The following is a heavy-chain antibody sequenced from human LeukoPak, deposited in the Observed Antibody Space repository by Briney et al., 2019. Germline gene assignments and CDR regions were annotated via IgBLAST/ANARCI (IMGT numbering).Heavy chain of an antibody. J-gene: IGHJ5*02. CDR2: ISSSGSTI. V-gene: IGHV3-11*01. CDR1: GFTFSDYY. CDR3: ARGDSSGYHNWFDP. D-gene: IGHD3-22*01. Sequence: PGGSLRLSCAASGFTFSDYYMSWIRQAPGKGLESVSYISSSGSTIYYADSVKGRFTISRDNAKNSLYLQMNSLRAEDTAVYYCARGDSSGYHNWFDPWGQGTLVTVSS.